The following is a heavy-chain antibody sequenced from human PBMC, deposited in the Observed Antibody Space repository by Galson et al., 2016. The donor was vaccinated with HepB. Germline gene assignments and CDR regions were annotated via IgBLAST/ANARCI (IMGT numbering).Heavy chain of an antibody. D-gene: IGHD1-7*01. J-gene: IGHJ6*03. CDR3: ARRNVWNYGDYYYYYYMDV. V-gene: IGHV4-59*01. CDR2: IYYSGST. CDR1: SDSISSYY. Sequence: SETLSLTCTVSSDSISSYYWSWIRQPPGKGLEWIGYIYYSGSTNYNPSLKSRVTLSVDTSKNQFSLKLRSVTAADTAVYYCARRNVWNYGDYYYYYYMDVWGKGTTVTVSS.